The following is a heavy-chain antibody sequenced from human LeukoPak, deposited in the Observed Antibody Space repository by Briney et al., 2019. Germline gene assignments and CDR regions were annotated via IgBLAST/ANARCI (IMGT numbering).Heavy chain of an antibody. CDR2: ITGSGGRT. J-gene: IGHJ4*02. D-gene: IGHD3-10*01. Sequence: PGGSLRLSCAASGFTFSSYSMTWIRQTPGKGLEWVSSITGSGGRTYYAAPVKGRFTISRDNSDNAVYLQMNSLRAEDTALYYCAKDLVPHSVDSWGQGTLVTVSS. CDR1: GFTFSSYS. CDR3: AKDLVPHSVDS. V-gene: IGHV3-23*01.